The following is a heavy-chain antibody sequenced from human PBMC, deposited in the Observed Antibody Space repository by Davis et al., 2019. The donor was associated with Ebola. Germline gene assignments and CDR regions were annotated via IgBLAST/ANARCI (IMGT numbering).Heavy chain of an antibody. J-gene: IGHJ4*02. V-gene: IGHV4-59*12. D-gene: IGHD2-2*02. CDR3: ARDRGAYTPYYFDY. CDR2: IYYSGST. CDR1: GASISSYY. Sequence: SETLSLTCSVSGASISSYYWSWIRQPPGKGLEWIGYIYYSGSTNYNPSLKSRVTISVDTSKNQFSLKLSSVTAADTAVYYCARDRGAYTPYYFDYWGQGTLVTVSS.